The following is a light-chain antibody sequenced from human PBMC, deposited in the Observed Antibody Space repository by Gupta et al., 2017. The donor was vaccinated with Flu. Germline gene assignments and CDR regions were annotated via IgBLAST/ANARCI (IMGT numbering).Light chain of an antibody. CDR3: QQYGSSTWT. V-gene: IGKV3-20*01. Sequence: IVLTQSQGPLSLSPGERATRSCRASQSVSSSYLAWYQQKPGQAPRLLIYGASSRAAGIPDRFSGSGSGTDFTLTISRLEHEDFAVYYCQQYGSSTWTFGQGTKVEIK. J-gene: IGKJ1*01. CDR2: GAS. CDR1: QSVSSSY.